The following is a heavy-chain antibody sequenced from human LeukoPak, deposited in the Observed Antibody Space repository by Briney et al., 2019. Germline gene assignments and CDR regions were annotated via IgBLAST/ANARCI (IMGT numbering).Heavy chain of an antibody. CDR3: AKGLRGLRNRIMGDTFDL. V-gene: IGHV3-23*01. CDR2: ITYNGFNG. Sequence: GGSLSLSCVAPRITPSSYVMSWVREAAGKGLEGVSTITYNGFNGYFAYTVKGRFTISRDNSKDTLYVQMNGLRVEDTAVYYCAKGLRGLRNRIMGDTFDLWGQGTMVAVSS. D-gene: IGHD1-14*01. CDR1: RITPSSYV. J-gene: IGHJ3*01.